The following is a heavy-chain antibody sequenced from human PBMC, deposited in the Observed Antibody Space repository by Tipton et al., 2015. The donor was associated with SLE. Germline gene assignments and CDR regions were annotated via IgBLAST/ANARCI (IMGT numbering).Heavy chain of an antibody. CDR3: ARGTGGSYYDYVWGSPLDY. Sequence: TLSLTCTVSGGSISSSSYYWGWIRQPPGKGLEWIGYIYYSGSTNYNPSLKSRVTISVDTSKNQFSLKLSSVTAADTAVYYCARGTGGSYYDYVWGSPLDYWGQGTLVTVSS. D-gene: IGHD3-16*01. CDR2: IYYSGST. V-gene: IGHV4-61*05. J-gene: IGHJ4*02. CDR1: GGSISSSSYY.